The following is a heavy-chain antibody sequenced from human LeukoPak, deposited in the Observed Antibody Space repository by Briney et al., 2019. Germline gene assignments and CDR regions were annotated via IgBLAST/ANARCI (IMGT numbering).Heavy chain of an antibody. V-gene: IGHV1-18*01. CDR2: ISAYNGNT. D-gene: IGHD6-19*01. CDR3: ARYRSGWYHFDS. CDR1: GYTFTSHG. J-gene: IGHJ4*02. Sequence: ASVKVSCKASGYTFTSHGISWVRQAPGQGLEWMGWISAYNGNTNYAQKLQGRVTMTTDTSTSTAYMELRSLRSDDTAVYYCARYRSGWYHFDSWGQGTLVTASS.